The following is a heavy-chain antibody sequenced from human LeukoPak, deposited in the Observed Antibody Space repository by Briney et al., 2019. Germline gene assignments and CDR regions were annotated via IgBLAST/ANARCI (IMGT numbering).Heavy chain of an antibody. J-gene: IGHJ4*02. CDR2: INPNSGGT. V-gene: IGHV1-2*02. D-gene: IGHD5-12*01. CDR3: ARQSSGGYGLGY. CDR1: GFTFTGYY. Sequence: ASVKVSCKAYGFTFTGYYMHWVRQTPGQGLEWMGWINPNSGGTNYAQKFQGRVTMTRDTSISTAYMELSRLRSDDTAVYYCARQSSGGYGLGYWGQGTLVTVSS.